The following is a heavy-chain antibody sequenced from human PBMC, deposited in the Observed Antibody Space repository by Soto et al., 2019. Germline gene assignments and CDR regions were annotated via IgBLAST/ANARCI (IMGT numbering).Heavy chain of an antibody. CDR3: AKGFTHGNGY. CDR1: GFTFSTYA. CDR2: ISSGGGIT. V-gene: IGHV3-23*01. Sequence: GGSLRLSCAASGFTFSTYAMSWVRQAPGKGLDWVSGISSGGGITYSADSVKGRFTISRDNSNNMVYLQMNSLRAEDTAVYYCAKGFTHGNGYWGQGTLVTVSS. D-gene: IGHD2-8*01. J-gene: IGHJ4*02.